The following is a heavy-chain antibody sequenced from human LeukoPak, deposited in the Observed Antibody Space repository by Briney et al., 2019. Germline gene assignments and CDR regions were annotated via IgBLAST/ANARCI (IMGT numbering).Heavy chain of an antibody. CDR1: GGSFSGYY. D-gene: IGHD4-17*01. CDR2: INHSGST. J-gene: IGHJ6*02. CDR3: ARDYGRDRYYYYYYGMDV. Sequence: PSETLSLTCAVYGGSFSGYYWSWIRQPPGKGLEWIGEINHSGSTNYNPSLKSRVTISVDTSKNQFSLKLSSVTAADTAVYYCARDYGRDRYYYYYYGMDVWGQGTTVTVSS. V-gene: IGHV4-34*01.